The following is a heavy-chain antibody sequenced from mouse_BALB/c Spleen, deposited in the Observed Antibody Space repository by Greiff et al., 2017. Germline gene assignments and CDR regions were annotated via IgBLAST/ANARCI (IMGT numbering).Heavy chain of an antibody. CDR1: GYTFTSYT. CDR2: INPSSGYT. D-gene: IGHD2-3*01. CDR3: ARSGDGYYAWFAY. V-gene: IGHV1-4*02. J-gene: IGHJ3*01. Sequence: QVQLKQSAAELARPGASVKMSCKASGYTFTSYTMHWVKQRPGQGLEWIGYINPSSGYTEYNQKFKDKTTLTADKSSSTAYMQLSSLTSEDSAVYYCARSGDGYYAWFAYWGQGTLVTVSA.